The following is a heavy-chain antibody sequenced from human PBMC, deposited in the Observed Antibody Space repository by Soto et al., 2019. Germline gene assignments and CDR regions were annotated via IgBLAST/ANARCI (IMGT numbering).Heavy chain of an antibody. CDR3: AKATYDTTFYTSSFDS. Sequence: GGSLRLSCAASGFTFSSYEMNWVRQAPGKGLEWVSYISSSGSTIYYADSVKGRFTISRDNAKNSLYLQMNSLRAEDTAVYYCAKATYDTTFYTSSFDSWGQGTLVNVS. CDR1: GFTFSSYE. CDR2: ISSSGSTI. J-gene: IGHJ4*02. V-gene: IGHV3-48*03. D-gene: IGHD3-22*01.